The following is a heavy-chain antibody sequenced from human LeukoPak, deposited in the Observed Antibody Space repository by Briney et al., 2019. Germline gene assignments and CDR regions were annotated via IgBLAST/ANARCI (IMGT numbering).Heavy chain of an antibody. D-gene: IGHD7-27*01. J-gene: IGHJ4*02. V-gene: IGHV4-39*01. CDR1: GVSISSSGDY. Sequence: SETLSLTCTVSGVSISSSGDYWGWIRQPPGKGLEWIGSRDYGANTNYNPSLKSRVTVSVDTSNSQFSLNVNSVTAADTAVYYCGGHRPWGPFEYWGQGIRVTVSS. CDR2: RDYGANT. CDR3: GGHRPWGPFEY.